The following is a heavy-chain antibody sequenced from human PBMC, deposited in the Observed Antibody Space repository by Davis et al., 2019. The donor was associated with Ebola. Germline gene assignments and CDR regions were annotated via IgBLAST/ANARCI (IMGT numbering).Heavy chain of an antibody. Sequence: PAGSLRLSCTVSGGSISSYYWSWIRQPAGKGLEWIGRIYTTGSTNYNPSLKSRVTMSVDTSKNQFSLKLSSVTAADTAVYYCASEKDYYYHGLDVWGQGTTVTVSS. CDR2: IYTTGST. CDR3: ASEKDYYYHGLDV. V-gene: IGHV4-4*07. CDR1: GGSISSYY. J-gene: IGHJ6*02. D-gene: IGHD2-15*01.